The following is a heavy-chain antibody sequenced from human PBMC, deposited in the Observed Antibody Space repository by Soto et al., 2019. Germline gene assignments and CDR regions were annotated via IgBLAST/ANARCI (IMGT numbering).Heavy chain of an antibody. J-gene: IGHJ3*02. CDR2: IIPIFGTA. CDR1: GGTFSSYA. CDR3: ARDPRRYDSSGTPGAFGI. V-gene: IGHV1-69*13. D-gene: IGHD3-22*01. Sequence: GASVKVSCKASGGTFSSYAISWVRQAPGQGLEWMGGIIPIFGTANYAQKFQGRVTITADESTSTAYMELSSLRSEDTAVYYCARDPRRYDSSGTPGAFGIWGQGTMVTVSS.